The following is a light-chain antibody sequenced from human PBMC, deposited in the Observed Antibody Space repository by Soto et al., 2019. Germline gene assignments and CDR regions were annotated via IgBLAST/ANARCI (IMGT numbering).Light chain of an antibody. V-gene: IGKV1-5*01. J-gene: IGKJ5*01. CDR1: QSVSIW. Sequence: DIHLTQSPSTLSASVGDRVTITGMASQSVSIWLAWYRQKPGKASKLLIYASSSLQSGVTSRFSGSGSGTDFTLTISSLQPEDFATYYCQQYDTYPLTVGQGTRLEIK. CDR2: ASS. CDR3: QQYDTYPLT.